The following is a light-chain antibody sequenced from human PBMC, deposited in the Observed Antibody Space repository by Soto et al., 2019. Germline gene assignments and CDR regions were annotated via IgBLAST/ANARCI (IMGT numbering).Light chain of an antibody. V-gene: IGLV1-47*01. CDR2: RNN. J-gene: IGLJ2*01. CDR1: SSDIGSNY. Sequence: QCVLTQPPSASGTPGQRVTISCSGSSSDIGSNYVYWYQQLPGTAPKLLIYRNNQRPSGVPDRFSGSKSGTSASLAISGLRSEDEADYYCAAWDDSLRGVVFGGGTKLTAL. CDR3: AAWDDSLRGVV.